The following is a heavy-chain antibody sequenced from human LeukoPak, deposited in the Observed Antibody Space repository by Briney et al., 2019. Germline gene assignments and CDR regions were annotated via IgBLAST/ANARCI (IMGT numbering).Heavy chain of an antibody. Sequence: GGSLRLSCAASGFTFSTYTMNWVRQAPGKGLEWVSSISSDSNYIYYADSVKGRFTISRDNAKNSLFLQMNSLRAEDTSVYYCASDLRYPANWGQGTLVTVSS. CDR2: ISSDSNYI. CDR1: GFTFSTYT. CDR3: ASDLRYPAN. V-gene: IGHV3-21*01. D-gene: IGHD4-17*01. J-gene: IGHJ4*02.